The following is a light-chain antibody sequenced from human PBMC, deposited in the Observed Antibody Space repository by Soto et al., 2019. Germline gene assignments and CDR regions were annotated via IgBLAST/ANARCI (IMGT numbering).Light chain of an antibody. CDR2: GAS. J-gene: IGKJ2*01. Sequence: EIVLTQSPGTLSLSPGERATLSCRASQSVSSSYLAWYQQKPGQAPRLLIYGASSRATGIPDRFSGSGSGTDFTLTISRLEPEDFAVYSCQQYGGSPMHTFGQGTKLEIK. CDR1: QSVSSSY. V-gene: IGKV3-20*01. CDR3: QQYGGSPMHT.